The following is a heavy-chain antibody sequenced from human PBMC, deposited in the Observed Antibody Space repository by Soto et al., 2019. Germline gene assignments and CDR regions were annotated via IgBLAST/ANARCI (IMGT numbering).Heavy chain of an antibody. D-gene: IGHD1-26*01. Sequence: PSETLSLTCTVSGGSISSGDYYWSWIRQPPGKGLEWIGYIHYSGSTYYNPSLKSRVTISVDTSKNQFSLKLSSVTAADTAVYYCAREPTDNWFDPWGQGTLVTVSS. CDR3: AREPTDNWFDP. V-gene: IGHV4-30-4*01. CDR1: GGSISSGDYY. J-gene: IGHJ5*02. CDR2: IHYSGST.